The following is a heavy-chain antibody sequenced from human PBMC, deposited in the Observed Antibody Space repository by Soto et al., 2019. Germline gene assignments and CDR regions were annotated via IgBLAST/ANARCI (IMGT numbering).Heavy chain of an antibody. J-gene: IGHJ4*02. V-gene: IGHV2-5*02. CDR2: IYWDDDK. CDR1: GFSLTTSGVG. Sequence: QITLNESGPTVVKPAETLTMTCTFSGFSLTTSGVGVGWIRQSPGKAPARLALIYWDDDKRYSASLKSRLTITKDTSKMQVVLTMASLDPADTATYYCAHRILRTVFGLVTTTAIYFDFWGQGTPVVVSS. CDR3: AHRILRTVFGLVTTTAIYFDF. D-gene: IGHD3-3*01.